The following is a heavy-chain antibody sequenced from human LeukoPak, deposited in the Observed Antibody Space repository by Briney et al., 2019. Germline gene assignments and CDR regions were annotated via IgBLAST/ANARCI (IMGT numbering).Heavy chain of an antibody. D-gene: IGHD3-9*01. Sequence: GGSLRLSCAAPGFSFSNYNMNWVRQAPGKGLEWVSSITMSSTYIYHADSVKGRFTISRDNAKNSLFLQMNSLRAEDTAVYYCARVLRDYYFDYWGQGTLVTVSS. J-gene: IGHJ4*02. V-gene: IGHV3-21*01. CDR2: ITMSSTYI. CDR3: ARVLRDYYFDY. CDR1: GFSFSNYN.